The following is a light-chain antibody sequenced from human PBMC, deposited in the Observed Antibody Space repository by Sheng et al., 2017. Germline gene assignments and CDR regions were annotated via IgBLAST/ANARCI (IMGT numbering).Light chain of an antibody. J-gene: IGKJ2*01. CDR2: KAS. Sequence: DIQMTQSPSPLSASVGDRVTITCRASQSISTWLAWYQQKPGKAPNLLIYKASSLESGVSSRFSGSGSGTEFTLTISSLQPDDFATYYCQQYNSYPYTFGQGTKLEIK. V-gene: IGKV1-5*03. CDR1: QSISTW. CDR3: QQYNSYPYT.